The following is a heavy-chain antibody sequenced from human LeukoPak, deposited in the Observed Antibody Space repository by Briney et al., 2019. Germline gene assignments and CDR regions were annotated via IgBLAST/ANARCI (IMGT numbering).Heavy chain of an antibody. V-gene: IGHV1-18*01. CDR1: GYTFTSYG. CDR3: ARWAAAASTPWWPPLDY. Sequence: ASVTVSCKASGYTFTSYGISWVRQAPGQGLEWMGGISAYNGNTNYAQKLQGRVTMTTDTSTSKAYMELRSLRSEDTAVYYCARWAAAASTPWWPPLDYWGQGTLVTVSS. D-gene: IGHD6-25*01. J-gene: IGHJ4*02. CDR2: ISAYNGNT.